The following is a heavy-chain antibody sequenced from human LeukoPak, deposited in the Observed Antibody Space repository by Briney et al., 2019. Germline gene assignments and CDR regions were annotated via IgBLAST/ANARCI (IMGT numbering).Heavy chain of an antibody. Sequence: PGGSLRLSCAASGFTFSSYAMSWVRQAPEEGLECVSAISASGGSTYHADSVKGRFTISRDNSKNTVNLQMNSLRGEDTAVYYCVKVGGSGYYPDIWGQGTVVSVSS. V-gene: IGHV3-23*01. CDR2: ISASGGST. CDR1: GFTFSSYA. CDR3: VKVGGSGYYPDI. D-gene: IGHD3-22*01. J-gene: IGHJ3*02.